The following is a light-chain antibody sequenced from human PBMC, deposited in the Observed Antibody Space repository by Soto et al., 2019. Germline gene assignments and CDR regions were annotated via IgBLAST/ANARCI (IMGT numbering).Light chain of an antibody. CDR2: GAS. CDR1: QSVSSSY. J-gene: IGKJ1*01. V-gene: IGKV3-20*01. CDR3: QKYGSSPLS. Sequence: EIVLTQSPGTLSLSPGERATLSCRASQSVSSSYLAWYQQKPGQAPRLLIYGASSRATGIPDRFSGSGSGTDVTLTISRLEPEDYAVYYCQKYGSSPLSFGQGTKVEIK.